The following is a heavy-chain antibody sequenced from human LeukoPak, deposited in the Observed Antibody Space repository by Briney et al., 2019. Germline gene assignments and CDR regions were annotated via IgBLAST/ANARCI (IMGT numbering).Heavy chain of an antibody. D-gene: IGHD2-21*01. CDR2: IYYSGST. V-gene: IGHV4-39*01. Sequence: SETLSLTCTVSGGSISSYYWGWIRQPPGKGLEWIGSIYYSGSTYYNPSLKSRVTISVDTSKNQFSLKLSSVTAADTAVYYCARRVGNDGDSLDYWGQGTLVTVSS. J-gene: IGHJ4*02. CDR1: GGSISSYY. CDR3: ARRVGNDGDSLDY.